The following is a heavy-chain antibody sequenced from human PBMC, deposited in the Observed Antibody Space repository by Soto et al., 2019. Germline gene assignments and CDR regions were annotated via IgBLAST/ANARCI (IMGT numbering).Heavy chain of an antibody. CDR3: AKGGLSSSCDY. V-gene: IGHV3-30*18. J-gene: IGHJ4*02. CDR1: GFTFSSYG. D-gene: IGHD6-13*01. Sequence: PGGSLRLSCAASGFTFSSYGMHWVRQAPGKGLEWVAVISYDGSNKYYADSVKGRFTISRDNSKNTLYLQMNSLRAEDTAVYYCAKGGLSSSCDYWGQGTLVTVS. CDR2: ISYDGSNK.